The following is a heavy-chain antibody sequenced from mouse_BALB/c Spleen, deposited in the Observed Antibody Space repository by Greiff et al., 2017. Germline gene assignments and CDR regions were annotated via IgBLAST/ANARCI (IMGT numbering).Heavy chain of an antibody. Sequence: VQLKESGPGLVKPSQSLSLTCTVTGYSITSDYAWNWIRQFPGNKLEWMGYISYSGSTSYNPSLKSRISITRDTSKNQFFLQLNSVTTEDTATYYCASLTGFAYWGQGTLVTVSA. D-gene: IGHD4-1*01. V-gene: IGHV3-2*02. CDR2: ISYSGST. J-gene: IGHJ3*01. CDR3: ASLTGFAY. CDR1: GYSITSDYA.